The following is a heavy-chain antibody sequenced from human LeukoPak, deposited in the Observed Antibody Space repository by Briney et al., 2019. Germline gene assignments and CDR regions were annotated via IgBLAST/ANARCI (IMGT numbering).Heavy chain of an antibody. Sequence: GGSLRLSCAASGFTFSSYSMNWVRQAPGMGLEWVSSISSSSSYIYYADSVKGRFTISRDNAKNSLYLQMNSLRAEDTAVYYCAGDKGSGWTFDYWGQGTLVTVSS. CDR2: ISSSSSYI. J-gene: IGHJ4*02. V-gene: IGHV3-21*01. D-gene: IGHD6-19*01. CDR1: GFTFSSYS. CDR3: AGDKGSGWTFDY.